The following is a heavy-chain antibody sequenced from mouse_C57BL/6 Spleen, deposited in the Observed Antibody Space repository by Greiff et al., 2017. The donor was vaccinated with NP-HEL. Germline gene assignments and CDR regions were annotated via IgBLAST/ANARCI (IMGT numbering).Heavy chain of an antibody. CDR1: GYTFTSYW. V-gene: IGHV1-50*01. CDR3: ARRGSSGTGDY. D-gene: IGHD3-2*02. CDR2: IDPSDSYT. Sequence: QVQLQQSGAELVKPGASVKLSCKASGYTFTSYWMQWVKQRPGQGLEWIGEIDPSDSYTNYNQKFKGKATLTVDTSSSTAYMQLSSLTSEDSAVYYCARRGSSGTGDYWGQGTTLTVSS. J-gene: IGHJ2*01.